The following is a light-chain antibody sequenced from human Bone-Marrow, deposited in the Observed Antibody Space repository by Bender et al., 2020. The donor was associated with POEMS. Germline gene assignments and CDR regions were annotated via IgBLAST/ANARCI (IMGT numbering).Light chain of an antibody. J-gene: IGLJ3*02. CDR3: QVWDTTGDHRGV. Sequence: SYVLTQPPSVSVAPGETATISCGGNKIGSKSVHWYQEKPGQAPLLVVYDDSDRPSGIPERFSGSNSGNTATLTISRVEAGDEADYYCQVWDTTGDHRGVFGGGTKLTVL. V-gene: IGLV3-21*02. CDR1: KIGSKS. CDR2: DDS.